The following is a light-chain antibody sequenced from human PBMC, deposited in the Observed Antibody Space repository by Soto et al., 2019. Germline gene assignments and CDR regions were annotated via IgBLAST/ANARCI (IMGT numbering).Light chain of an antibody. V-gene: IGKV1-33*01. CDR1: QDINNY. J-gene: IGKJ5*01. CDR3: QHYNYLTPIT. CDR2: DAS. Sequence: DIQMTQSPSSLSASVGDRVTITCQANQDINNYLNWYQQKSGKAPKLLIYDASNLETGVPSRFSGSVSGTDFSLTISSLQPEDVATYYCQHYNYLTPITFGQGTRLDIK.